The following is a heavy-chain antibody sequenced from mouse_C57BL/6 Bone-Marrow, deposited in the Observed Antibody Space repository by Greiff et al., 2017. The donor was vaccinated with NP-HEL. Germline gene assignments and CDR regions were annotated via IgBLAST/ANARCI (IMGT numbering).Heavy chain of an antibody. Sequence: ESGAELARPGASVKLSCKASGYTFTSYGISWVKQRTGQGLEWIGEIYPRSGNTYYNEKFKGKATLTADKSSSTAYMELRSLTSEDSAVYFCAKVYYGSSYFDYWGQGTTLTVSS. J-gene: IGHJ2*01. CDR2: IYPRSGNT. CDR1: GYTFTSYG. V-gene: IGHV1-81*01. D-gene: IGHD1-1*01. CDR3: AKVYYGSSYFDY.